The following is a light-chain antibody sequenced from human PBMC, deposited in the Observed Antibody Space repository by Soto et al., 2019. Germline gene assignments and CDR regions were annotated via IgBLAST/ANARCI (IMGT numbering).Light chain of an antibody. J-gene: IGKJ1*01. CDR2: GAS. CDR3: QQYDNWPTT. CDR1: QSVRNY. V-gene: IGKV3-15*01. Sequence: ERVMTPSPATPSVSPGERATLSCRASQSVRNYLAWYQQKPGQAPRLLIYGASTRATGIPARFSGSGSGTEFSLTISSLQSEDFAVYYCQQYDNWPTTFGQGTKV.